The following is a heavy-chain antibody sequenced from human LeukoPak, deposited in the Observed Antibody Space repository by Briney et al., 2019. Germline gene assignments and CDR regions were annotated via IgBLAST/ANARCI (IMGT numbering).Heavy chain of an antibody. V-gene: IGHV3-23*01. J-gene: IGHJ4*02. CDR2: ISNSDGST. CDR3: AKETSSSFDY. CDR1: GFTFSSYA. Sequence: GGSLRLSRAASGFTFSSYAMNWVRQAPGKGLEWVSGISNSDGSTYYADSVKGRFTISRDNSKNTLYLQMNSLRAEDTAVYYCAKETSSSFDYWGQGTLVTVSS. D-gene: IGHD6-6*01.